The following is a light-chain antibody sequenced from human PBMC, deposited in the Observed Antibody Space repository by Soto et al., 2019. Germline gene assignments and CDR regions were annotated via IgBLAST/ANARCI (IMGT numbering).Light chain of an antibody. Sequence: DIKMTQSPSSLVASVGDRVTITCRASQSLGGWLAWYQQKPGEAPKLLIYKASTLENGVPSRFSGSGSGTEFTLPSRSLQPDDSATYFCQQYHTYLYTFGQGTKLEI. V-gene: IGKV1-5*03. J-gene: IGKJ2*01. CDR2: KAS. CDR3: QQYHTYLYT. CDR1: QSLGGW.